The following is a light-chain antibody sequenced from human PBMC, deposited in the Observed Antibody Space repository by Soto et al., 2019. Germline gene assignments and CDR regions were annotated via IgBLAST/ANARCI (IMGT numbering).Light chain of an antibody. CDR2: VAS. Sequence: DIQMTQSPSSLSVSVGDRVTITCRASQSISSYLNWYQVKPGQAPKLLIYVASSLQSGVPSRFSGSGSGTDFTLTISSLQPEDFATYYCQQSYSIPYTFGQGTKIEIK. V-gene: IGKV1-39*01. CDR1: QSISSY. CDR3: QQSYSIPYT. J-gene: IGKJ2*01.